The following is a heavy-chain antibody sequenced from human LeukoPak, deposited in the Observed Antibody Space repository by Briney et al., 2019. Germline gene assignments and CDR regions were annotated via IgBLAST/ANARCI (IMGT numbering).Heavy chain of an antibody. D-gene: IGHD3-10*01. CDR1: GYTFTSYG. CDR2: ISTYYGNT. CDR3: ARVYSTNYYGSGDRPFLFGY. J-gene: IGHJ4*02. V-gene: IGHV1-18*01. Sequence: GASVKVSCKASGYTFTSYGFSWVRQAPGQGLEWMGWISTYYGNTNYAQKLQDRVTMTTDTSTSTAYMELTSLRSDDTAVYYCARVYSTNYYGSGDRPFLFGYWGQGTVVTVSS.